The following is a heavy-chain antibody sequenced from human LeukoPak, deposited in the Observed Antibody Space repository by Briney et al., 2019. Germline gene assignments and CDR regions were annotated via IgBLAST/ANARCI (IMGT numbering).Heavy chain of an antibody. CDR3: VRGYYCSSTSCWFDP. V-gene: IGHV1-69*05. CDR1: GGTFSSYA. D-gene: IGHD2-2*01. CDR2: IIPIFGTA. J-gene: IGHJ5*02. Sequence: SVKVSCKASGGTFSSYAISWVRQAPGQGLEWMGGIIPIFGTANYAQKFQGRVTITTDESTSTAYMELSSLRSEDTAVYYCVRGYYCSSTSCWFDPWGQGTLVTVSS.